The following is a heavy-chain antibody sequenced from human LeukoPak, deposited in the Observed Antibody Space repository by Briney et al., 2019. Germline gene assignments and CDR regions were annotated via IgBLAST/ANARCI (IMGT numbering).Heavy chain of an antibody. Sequence: ASVKVSCTASGYTFTSYDINWVRQATGQGLEWMGWMNPNSGNTGYAQKFQGRVTMTRNTSISTAYMGLSSLRSEDTAVYYCASLGYSYGYTDYWGQGTLVTVSS. CDR3: ASLGYSYGYTDY. V-gene: IGHV1-8*01. J-gene: IGHJ4*02. CDR2: MNPNSGNT. D-gene: IGHD5-18*01. CDR1: GYTFTSYD.